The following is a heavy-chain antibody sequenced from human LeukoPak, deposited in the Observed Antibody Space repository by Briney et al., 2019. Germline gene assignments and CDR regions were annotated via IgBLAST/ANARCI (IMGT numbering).Heavy chain of an antibody. CDR3: ARGPNSNWSGLDF. V-gene: IGHV3-74*01. CDR2: ISPTGSTT. Sequence: GGSLRLSCTASGFSFSGHWMHWARQLPGKGLVWVSRISPTGSTTSYADSVKGRFTVSRDNTKNTLYLQVNNLRAEDTAVYYCARGPNSNWSGLDFWGQGTLLTVSS. CDR1: GFSFSGHW. J-gene: IGHJ4*02. D-gene: IGHD6-6*01.